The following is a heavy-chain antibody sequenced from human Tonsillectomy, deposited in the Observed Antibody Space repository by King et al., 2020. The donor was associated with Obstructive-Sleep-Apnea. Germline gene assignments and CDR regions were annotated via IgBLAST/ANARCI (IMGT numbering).Heavy chain of an antibody. Sequence: VQLVESGGGLVQPGRSLRLSCAASGFTFDDYAIHWVRQAPGKGLEWVSGISWNSYSIDYADSVKGRFTISRDNAKNSLYLQMNSLRAEDTASYYCARDNHGLDVWGQGTTVTVSS. J-gene: IGHJ6*02. CDR2: ISWNSYSI. CDR1: GFTFDDYA. V-gene: IGHV3-9*01. CDR3: ARDNHGLDV.